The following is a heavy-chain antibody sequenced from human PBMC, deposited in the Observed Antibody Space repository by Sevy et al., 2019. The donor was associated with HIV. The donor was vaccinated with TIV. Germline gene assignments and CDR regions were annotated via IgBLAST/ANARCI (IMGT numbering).Heavy chain of an antibody. CDR2: ISSSSSYI. D-gene: IGHD3-3*01. V-gene: IGHV3-21*01. Sequence: GESLKISCAASVFTFSSYSMNWVRQAPGKGLEWVSSISSSSSYIYYVDSVKGRFTISRDNAKNSLYLQMNSLRAEDTAVYYCARGLSYDFWSGYYWGQGTLVTVSS. J-gene: IGHJ4*02. CDR1: VFTFSSYS. CDR3: ARGLSYDFWSGYY.